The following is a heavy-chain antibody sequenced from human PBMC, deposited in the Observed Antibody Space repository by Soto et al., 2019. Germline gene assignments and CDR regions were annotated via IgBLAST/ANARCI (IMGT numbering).Heavy chain of an antibody. J-gene: IGHJ4*02. Sequence: QVQLVQSGAELKKPGASVRVSCKPSGYTFTDLYIHWVRQAPGQGLEWMGWVDPRSGDRRNTQKFQGRVTMSRDTSTSTIYMELNSLTSDDTAVYYCARDNYGPFDYWGQGTLVTVSS. D-gene: IGHD3-10*01. CDR3: ARDNYGPFDY. CDR1: GYTFTDLY. V-gene: IGHV1-2*02. CDR2: VDPRSGDR.